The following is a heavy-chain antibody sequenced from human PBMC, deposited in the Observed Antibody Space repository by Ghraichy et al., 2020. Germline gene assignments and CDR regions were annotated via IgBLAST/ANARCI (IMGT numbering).Heavy chain of an antibody. Sequence: SETLSLTCSVSGGSISDYFWGWIRQSPGKGLEWIGYVSYSGSTRYNPSLNSRVTISIDTSKNQFSLRLTSMTAVDTAVYYCARRNQRGYYFALDVWGQGTTVTVSS. CDR1: GGSISDYF. V-gene: IGHV4-59*08. D-gene: IGHD1-14*01. CDR2: VSYSGST. J-gene: IGHJ6*02. CDR3: ARRNQRGYYFALDV.